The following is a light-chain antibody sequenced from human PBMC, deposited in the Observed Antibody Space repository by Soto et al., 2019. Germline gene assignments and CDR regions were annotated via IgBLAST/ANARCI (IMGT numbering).Light chain of an antibody. J-gene: IGKJ4*01. CDR2: DAS. CDR3: QQHSDWPLT. Sequence: IVLIQSPATLSLSPGERATLSCRASQSVSSSLAWYQQNPGQAPRLLIFDASNRATGIPVRFSGSGSGTDFTLTISSLEPEDFTVYYCQQHSDWPLTFGGGTRVEIK. V-gene: IGKV3-11*01. CDR1: QSVSSS.